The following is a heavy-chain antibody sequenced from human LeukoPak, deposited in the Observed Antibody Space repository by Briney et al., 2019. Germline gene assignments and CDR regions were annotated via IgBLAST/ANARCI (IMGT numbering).Heavy chain of an antibody. D-gene: IGHD5-12*01. CDR1: GFPFSTYA. Sequence: GGSLRLSCAASGFPFSTYAMHWVRQAPGKGPEWVANIKQDGSDKYYVDSVKGRFTISRDNAKDSLYLQMNSLGAEDTAVYYCARRYSGTSGNFDYWGQGTLVTVSS. CDR2: IKQDGSDK. CDR3: ARRYSGTSGNFDY. V-gene: IGHV3-7*01. J-gene: IGHJ4*02.